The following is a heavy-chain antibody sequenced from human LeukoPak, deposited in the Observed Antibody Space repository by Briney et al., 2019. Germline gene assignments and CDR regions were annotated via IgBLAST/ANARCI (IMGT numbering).Heavy chain of an antibody. CDR3: ARDKSYYDFWSGYPYYYYYYMDV. CDR2: INPNSGGT. Sequence: GASVKVSCKASGYTFTGYYMHWVRQAPGQGLEWMGWINPNSGGTNYAQKFHGRVTMTRDTSISTAYMELSRLRSDDAAVYYCARDKSYYDFWSGYPYYYYYYMDVWGKGTTVTVSS. J-gene: IGHJ6*03. CDR1: GYTFTGYY. D-gene: IGHD3-3*01. V-gene: IGHV1-2*02.